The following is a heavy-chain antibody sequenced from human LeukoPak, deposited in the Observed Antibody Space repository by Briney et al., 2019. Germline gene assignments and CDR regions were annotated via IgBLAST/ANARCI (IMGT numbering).Heavy chain of an antibody. V-gene: IGHV3-74*01. J-gene: IGHJ5*02. CDR3: ARGGLLWFGESKGFDP. CDR1: GFTFSSYW. D-gene: IGHD3-10*01. CDR2: INSDGSST. Sequence: GGSLRLSCAASGFTFSSYWMHWVRQAPGKGLVWVSRINSDGSSTSYADSVKGRFTISRDNAKNTLYLQMNSLRAEDTAVYYCARGGLLWFGESKGFDPWGQGTLVTVSS.